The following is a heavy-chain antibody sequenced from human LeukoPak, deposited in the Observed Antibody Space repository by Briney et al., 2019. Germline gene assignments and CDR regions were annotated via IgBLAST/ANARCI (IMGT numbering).Heavy chain of an antibody. D-gene: IGHD1/OR15-1a*01. J-gene: IGHJ3*02. CDR1: GYNFAYYW. V-gene: IGHV5-51*01. CDR3: ARRNNDAFDI. CDR2: IYPGDSDT. Sequence: GESLKISCKGSGYNFAYYWIGWVRQMPGKGLEWMGIIYPGDSDTRYRPSFQGQVVISADKSSTTAYLQWNSLKASDTAMYYCARRNNDAFDIWGQGTMVTVSS.